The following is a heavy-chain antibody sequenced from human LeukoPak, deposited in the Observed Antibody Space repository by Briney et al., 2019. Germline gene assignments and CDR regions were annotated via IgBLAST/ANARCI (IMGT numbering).Heavy chain of an antibody. CDR3: ARDAKVTMVRGVGVDY. CDR1: GGSISSYY. Sequence: PSETLSPTCTVSGGSISSYYWSWIRQPPGKGLEWIGYIYYSGSTNYNPSLKSRVTISVDTSKNQFSLKLSSVTAEDTAVYYCARDAKVTMVRGVGVDYWGQGTLVTVSS. J-gene: IGHJ4*02. CDR2: IYYSGST. V-gene: IGHV4-59*01. D-gene: IGHD3-10*01.